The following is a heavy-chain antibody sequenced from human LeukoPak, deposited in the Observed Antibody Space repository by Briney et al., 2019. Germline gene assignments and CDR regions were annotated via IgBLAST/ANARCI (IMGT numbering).Heavy chain of an antibody. J-gene: IGHJ4*02. V-gene: IGHV3-7*03. D-gene: IGHD6-13*01. Sequence: GGSLRLSCAASGFTFTDYWMSWVRQAPGKGLEWVANIKRDGSEKYYVDSVKGRFTISRDNAKNSLYLQLNSLRTEDTAVYYCARHRDSSTWAAPFDYWGQGTLVTVSS. CDR1: GFTFTDYW. CDR3: ARHRDSSTWAAPFDY. CDR2: IKRDGSEK.